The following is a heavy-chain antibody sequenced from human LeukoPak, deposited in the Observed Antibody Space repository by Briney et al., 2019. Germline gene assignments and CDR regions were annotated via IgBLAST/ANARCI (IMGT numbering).Heavy chain of an antibody. CDR3: ARGINYYGSGSYYPAIDY. V-gene: IGHV4-59*01. CDR2: IYYSGST. D-gene: IGHD3-10*01. J-gene: IGHJ4*02. CDR1: GGSISSYY. Sequence: PSETLSPTCTVSGGSISSYYWSWIRQPPGKGLEWIGYIYYSGSTNYNPSLKSRVTISVDTSKNQFSLKLSSVTAADTAVYYCARGINYYGSGSYYPAIDYWGQGTLVTVSS.